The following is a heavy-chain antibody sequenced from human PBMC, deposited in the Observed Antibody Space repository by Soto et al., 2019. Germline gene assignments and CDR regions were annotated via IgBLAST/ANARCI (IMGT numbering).Heavy chain of an antibody. J-gene: IGHJ3*01. CDR3: ARHSSLGRGYYP. Sequence: QLQLQESGPGLVKPSETLSLTCTVSGGSIGSSTYYWGWIRQAPEKGLEWVGSIYYSGRTYYNPSLESRGTPHEYTSKNQFSLKMSFVTAADTAVYYCARHSSLGRGYYPWGQGTMVTVSP. V-gene: IGHV4-39*01. D-gene: IGHD3-3*01. CDR2: IYYSGRT. CDR1: GGSIGSSTYY.